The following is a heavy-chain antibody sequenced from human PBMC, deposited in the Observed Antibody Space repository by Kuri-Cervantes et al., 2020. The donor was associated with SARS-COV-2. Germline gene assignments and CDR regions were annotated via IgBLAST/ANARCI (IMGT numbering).Heavy chain of an antibody. CDR1: GGSFSGYY. J-gene: IGHJ4*02. CDR3: SRGRSFVGN. CDR2: INHSGST. D-gene: IGHD3-16*01. V-gene: IGHV4-34*01. Sequence: GSLRLSCAVYGGSFSGYYWSGIRQPPGKGLEWSGEINHSGSTNYNPSLKSRVTISVDTSKNQFSLKLSSVTAADTAVYYCSRGRSFVGNWGQGTLVTVSS.